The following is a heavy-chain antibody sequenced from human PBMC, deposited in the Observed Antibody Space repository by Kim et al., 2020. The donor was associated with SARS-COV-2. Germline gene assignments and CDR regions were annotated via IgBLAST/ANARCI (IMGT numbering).Heavy chain of an antibody. CDR3: ARDAANWWQQLVVSYYYGMDV. J-gene: IGHJ6*02. V-gene: IGHV3-30*04. CDR1: GFTFSSYA. Sequence: GGSLRLSCAASGFTFSSYAMHWVRQAPGKGLEWVAVISYDGSNKYYADSVKGRFTISRDNSKNTLYLQMNSLRAEDTAVYYCARDAANWWQQLVVSYYYGMDVWGQGTTVTVSS. D-gene: IGHD6-13*01. CDR2: ISYDGSNK.